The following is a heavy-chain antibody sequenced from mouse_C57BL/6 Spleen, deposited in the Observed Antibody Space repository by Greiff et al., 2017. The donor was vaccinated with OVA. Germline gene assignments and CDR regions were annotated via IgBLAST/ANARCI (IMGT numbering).Heavy chain of an antibody. V-gene: IGHV3-6*01. CDR2: ISYDGSN. J-gene: IGHJ2*01. Sequence: EVQLQQSGPGLVKPSQSLSLTCSVTGYSITSGYYWNWIRQFPGNKLEWMGYISYDGSNNYNPSLKNRISITRDTSKNQFFLKLNSVTTEDTATCYCARVTAVYFDYWGQGTTLTVAS. D-gene: IGHD1-1*01. CDR3: ARVTAVYFDY. CDR1: GYSITSGYY.